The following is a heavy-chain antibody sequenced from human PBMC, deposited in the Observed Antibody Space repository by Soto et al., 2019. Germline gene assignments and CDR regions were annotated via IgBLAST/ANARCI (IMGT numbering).Heavy chain of an antibody. D-gene: IGHD3-3*01. J-gene: IGHJ1*01. CDR3: ARGDFWSGYSN. CDR2: IYYSGST. Sequence: QVQLQESGPGLVKPSQTLSLTCTVSGGSISSGGYYWSWIRQHPGKGLEWIGYIYYSGSTYYNPSLKILVTISVDGSKNQFSLKLSSVTAADTAVYYCARGDFWSGYSNWGQGALVTVSS. CDR1: GGSISSGGYY. V-gene: IGHV4-31*01.